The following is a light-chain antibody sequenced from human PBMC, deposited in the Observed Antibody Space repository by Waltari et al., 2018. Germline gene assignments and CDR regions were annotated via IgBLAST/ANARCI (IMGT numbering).Light chain of an antibody. Sequence: DIQMTQSPSTLSASVGDTVSITCRASQSITRWLAWYQQKTGKATNRLIYRASTLESGVPSRFSGSESGAEFTLTISSLQPDDFATYYCQQYSDDWTFGQGTKVEIK. J-gene: IGKJ1*01. CDR2: RAS. CDR1: QSITRW. CDR3: QQYSDDWT. V-gene: IGKV1-5*03.